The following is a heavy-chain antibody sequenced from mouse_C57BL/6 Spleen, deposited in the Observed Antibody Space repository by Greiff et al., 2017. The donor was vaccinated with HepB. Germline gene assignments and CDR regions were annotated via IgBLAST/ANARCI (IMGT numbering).Heavy chain of an antibody. CDR2: ISDGGSYT. Sequence: EVKLVESGGGLVKPGGSLKLSCAASGFTFSSYAMSWVRQTPEKRLEWVATISDGGSYTYYPDNVKGRFTISRDNAKNNLYLQMSHLKSEDTAMYYCARDKGDGYDGRFAYWGQGTLVTVSA. CDR3: ARDKGDGYDGRFAY. J-gene: IGHJ3*01. D-gene: IGHD2-2*01. CDR1: GFTFSSYA. V-gene: IGHV5-4*01.